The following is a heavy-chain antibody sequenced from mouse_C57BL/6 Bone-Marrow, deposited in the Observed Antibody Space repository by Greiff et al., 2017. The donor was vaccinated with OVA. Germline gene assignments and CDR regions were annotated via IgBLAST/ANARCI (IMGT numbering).Heavy chain of an antibody. Sequence: QVQLQQSGSELRSPGSSVKLSCKDFDSEVFPIAYMSWVRQKPGHGFEWIGGILPSIGRTIYGEKFEDKATLDADTLSNTAYLELNSLTSEDSAIYYGAREAYYSNYAWFAYWGQGTLVTVSA. J-gene: IGHJ3*01. D-gene: IGHD2-5*01. CDR2: ILPSIGRT. CDR3: AREAYYSNYAWFAY. CDR1: DSEVFPIAY. V-gene: IGHV15-2*01.